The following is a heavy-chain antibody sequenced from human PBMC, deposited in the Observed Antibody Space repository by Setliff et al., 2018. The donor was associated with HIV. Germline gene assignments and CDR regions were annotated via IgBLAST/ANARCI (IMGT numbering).Heavy chain of an antibody. D-gene: IGHD3-22*01. J-gene: IGHJ4*02. V-gene: IGHV1-2*02. Sequence: ASVKVSCKASGYTFTGYYMHWVRQAPGQGLEWMGWIIPNSGGTDYAQRFQGRVTMSRDSSISTAYMELSRLRSDDTAVYYCARDPYYYDSSGYNFDYWGQGTLVTVSS. CDR3: ARDPYYYDSSGYNFDY. CDR2: IIPNSGGT. CDR1: GYTFTGYY.